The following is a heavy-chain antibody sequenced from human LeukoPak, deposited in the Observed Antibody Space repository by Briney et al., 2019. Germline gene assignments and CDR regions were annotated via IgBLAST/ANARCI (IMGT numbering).Heavy chain of an antibody. V-gene: IGHV3-30*04. CDR2: ISFDGTNK. CDR1: GVTLSNYA. Sequence: GGSLRLSCTASGVTLSNYAMHWVRQPPGRGLEWVAVISFDGTNKYYGDSVEGRFSVSRDKSKNTLYLQMNSLRPDDTAMYYCATDYGDYEPIDWGQGTLVTVSS. D-gene: IGHD4-17*01. J-gene: IGHJ4*02. CDR3: ATDYGDYEPID.